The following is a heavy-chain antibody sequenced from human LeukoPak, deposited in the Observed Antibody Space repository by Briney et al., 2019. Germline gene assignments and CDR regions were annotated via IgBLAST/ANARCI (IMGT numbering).Heavy chain of an antibody. Sequence: SETLSLTCTVSGDSISSYYWSWIRQPARKGLEWIGRIYNSGTTNYNPSLKSRVTMSVDTSKNQFSLELTSVTAADTAVYYRAASYDTSSRMVDYWSQGTLVTVSS. CDR3: AASYDTSSRMVDY. D-gene: IGHD3-22*01. V-gene: IGHV4-4*07. J-gene: IGHJ4*02. CDR1: GDSISSYY. CDR2: IYNSGTT.